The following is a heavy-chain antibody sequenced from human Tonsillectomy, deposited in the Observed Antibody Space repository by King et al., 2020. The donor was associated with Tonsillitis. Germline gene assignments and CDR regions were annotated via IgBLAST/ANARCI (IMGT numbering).Heavy chain of an antibody. CDR2: VSYSGST. V-gene: IGHV4-59*01. CDR3: ARTFYASGSFPGCFDY. J-gene: IGHJ4*02. D-gene: IGHD3-10*01. Sequence: QLQESGPGLVKPSETLSLTCTVSGDSISDYYWSWIRQPPGKGLEWIGYVSYSGSTNYNPSLKSRVTISVDTSKNQFSLRLSSLTAADTAVYYCARTFYASGSFPGCFDYWGQGTLVTVSS. CDR1: GDSISDYY.